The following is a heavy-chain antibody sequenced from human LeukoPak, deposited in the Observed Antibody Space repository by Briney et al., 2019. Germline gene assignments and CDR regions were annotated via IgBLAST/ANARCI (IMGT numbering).Heavy chain of an antibody. CDR1: GFTFNTYA. J-gene: IGHJ4*02. V-gene: IGHV3-21*01. CDR2: ITGSGLT. Sequence: GGSLRLSCAASGFTFNTYAMSWLRQVPGMGPEWVSAITGSGLTYYADSVKGRFTISRDNAKNSLYLQMNSLRAEDTAVYYCARAAVRGVFDYWGQGTLVTVSS. CDR3: ARAAVRGVFDY. D-gene: IGHD3-10*01.